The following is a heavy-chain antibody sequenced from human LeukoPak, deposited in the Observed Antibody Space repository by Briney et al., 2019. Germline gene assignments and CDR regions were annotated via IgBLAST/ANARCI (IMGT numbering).Heavy chain of an antibody. CDR3: ARDVAYYYESSGYYSLGFDI. Sequence: KSGGSLRLSCAASGFTFNNYSMNWVRQAPGKGLEWVSSISSRSNYIYYPDSVKGRFTISRDNANNSLYLQMNGLRAEDTAVYYCARDVAYYYESSGYYSLGFDIWGQGTMVAVSS. D-gene: IGHD3-22*01. J-gene: IGHJ3*02. CDR2: ISSRSNYI. CDR1: GFTFNNYS. V-gene: IGHV3-21*01.